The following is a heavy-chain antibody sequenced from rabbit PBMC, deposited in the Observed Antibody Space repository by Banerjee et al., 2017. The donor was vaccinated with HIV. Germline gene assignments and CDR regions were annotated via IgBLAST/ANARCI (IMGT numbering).Heavy chain of an antibody. J-gene: IGHJ4*01. CDR2: IYTSSGST. V-gene: IGHV1S45*01. Sequence: QEQLEESGGGLVQPDGSLALTCKASGFTISSSYYMGWVRQAPGKGLEWNGFIYTSSGSTWYASWVNGRFTISKTSSTPVTLQITSLTAADTATYFCAGGGVVINGYYGCFNLWGPGTLVTVS. CDR1: GFTISSSYY. D-gene: IGHD1-1*01. CDR3: AGGGVVINGYYGCFNL.